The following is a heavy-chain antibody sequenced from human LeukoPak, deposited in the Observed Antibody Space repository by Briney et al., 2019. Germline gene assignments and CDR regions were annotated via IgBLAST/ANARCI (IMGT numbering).Heavy chain of an antibody. CDR2: ISPYNGNT. V-gene: IGHV1-18*01. CDR3: GRTKRERPGTGDP. J-gene: IGHJ5*02. Sequence: ASVKVSYKASGYTFTTYGVIWVRQAPGQGLEWMGWISPYNGNTNYAQKLQGRVTMTTDTSTSTAFMELRSLRSEDTAVYYCGRTKRERPGTGDPWGQGTLVTVSS. CDR1: GYTFTTYG. D-gene: IGHD2-8*02.